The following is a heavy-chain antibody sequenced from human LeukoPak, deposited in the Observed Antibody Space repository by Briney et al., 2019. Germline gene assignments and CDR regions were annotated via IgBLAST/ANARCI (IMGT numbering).Heavy chain of an antibody. CDR1: GLTFSSYS. CDR2: ITSSGRTM. V-gene: IGHV3-48*04. J-gene: IGHJ4*02. CDR3: AGVGGTYSSSFPFDY. D-gene: IGHD6-13*01. Sequence: PGGSLRLSCAASGLTFSSYSMSWVRQAPGKGLEWVSYITSSGRTMYYADSVRGRFTISRDNAKNSLYLQMNSLRAEDTAVYYCAGVGGTYSSSFPFDYWGQGTLVTVSS.